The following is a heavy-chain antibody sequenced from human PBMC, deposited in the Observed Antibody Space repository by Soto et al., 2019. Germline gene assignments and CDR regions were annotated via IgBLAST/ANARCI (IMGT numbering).Heavy chain of an antibody. D-gene: IGHD1-26*01. V-gene: IGHV5-51*01. CDR2: IFPTDYDT. CDR1: GYTFGNHW. J-gene: IGHJ4*02. Sequence: GESLKISCQTSGYTFGNHWIGWGRQKPGKGLEWLGIIFPTDYDTKYSPSFQGQVTISSDKSSSTAYLQWTRLRASDTATYYCARHGDLPQRHGYFYYGMDYWGQGTPVTVSS. CDR3: ARHGDLPQRHGYFYYGMDY.